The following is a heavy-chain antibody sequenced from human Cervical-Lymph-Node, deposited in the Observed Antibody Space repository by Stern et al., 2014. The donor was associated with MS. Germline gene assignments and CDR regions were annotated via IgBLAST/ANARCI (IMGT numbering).Heavy chain of an antibody. D-gene: IGHD2-2*01. Sequence: VQLVESGGGLVQPGGSLRLSCAASGFTFSTSVMNWVRQAPGKGLEWVSYIGTSGGTIYYADSVKGRFTISRDNAKKSLYLQMNSLRAEDTAVYYCVSRSSSWNYFDYWGQGALAIVSS. J-gene: IGHJ4*02. V-gene: IGHV3-48*01. CDR2: IGTSGGTI. CDR1: GFTFSTSV. CDR3: VSRSSSWNYFDY.